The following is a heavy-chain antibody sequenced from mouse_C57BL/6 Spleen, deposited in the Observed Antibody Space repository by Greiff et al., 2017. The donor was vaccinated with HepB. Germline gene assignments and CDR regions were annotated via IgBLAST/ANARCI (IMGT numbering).Heavy chain of an antibody. V-gene: IGHV5-4*01. Sequence: EVKLVESGGGLVKPGGSLKLSCAASGFTFSSYAMSWVRQTPEKRLEWVATISDGGSYTYYPDNVKGRFTISRDNAKNNLYLQMSHLKSEDTAMCYSARDFPYYYAMDYWGQGTLVTVSA. CDR1: GFTFSSYA. J-gene: IGHJ3*01. CDR2: ISDGGSYT. D-gene: IGHD1-1*02. CDR3: ARDFPYYYAMDY.